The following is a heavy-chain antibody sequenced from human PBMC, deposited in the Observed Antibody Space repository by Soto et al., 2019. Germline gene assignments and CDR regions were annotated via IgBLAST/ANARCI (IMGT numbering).Heavy chain of an antibody. J-gene: IGHJ6*02. Sequence: PSETLSLTCTVSGGSISSSSYYWGWIRQPPGKGLEWIGSIYYSGSTYYNPSLKSRVTISVDTSKNQFSLKLSSVTAADTAVYYCARHFGVGFLTNYYYYGMDVWGQGTTVTVSS. V-gene: IGHV4-39*01. CDR1: GGSISSSSYY. CDR2: IYYSGST. D-gene: IGHD3-10*01. CDR3: ARHFGVGFLTNYYYYGMDV.